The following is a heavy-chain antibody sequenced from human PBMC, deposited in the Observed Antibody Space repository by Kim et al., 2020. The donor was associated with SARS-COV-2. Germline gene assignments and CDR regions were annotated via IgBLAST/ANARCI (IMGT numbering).Heavy chain of an antibody. J-gene: IGHJ4*02. Sequence: PVKGRFTISRDDSKNTLYLQMNSLKTEDTAVYYCTTDPSTGYYSDYFDYWGQGTLVTVSS. V-gene: IGHV3-15*01. CDR3: TTDPSTGYYSDYFDY. D-gene: IGHD3-9*01.